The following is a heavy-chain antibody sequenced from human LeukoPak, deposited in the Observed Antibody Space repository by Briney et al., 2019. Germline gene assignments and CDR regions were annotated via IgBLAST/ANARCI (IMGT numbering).Heavy chain of an antibody. D-gene: IGHD5-18*01. Sequence: SETLSLTCTVSGGSISSYYWSWIRQPPGKGLEWIGYIYYSGSTNYNPSLKSRVTISVDTSKNQFSLKLSSVTAADTAVYYCARKQWIQLWFSHTRLPYGMDVWGQGTTVTVSS. CDR2: IYYSGST. CDR3: ARKQWIQLWFSHTRLPYGMDV. J-gene: IGHJ6*02. V-gene: IGHV4-59*08. CDR1: GGSISSYY.